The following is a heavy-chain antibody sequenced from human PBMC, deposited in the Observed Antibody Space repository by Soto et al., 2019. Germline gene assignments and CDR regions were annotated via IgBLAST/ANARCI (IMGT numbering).Heavy chain of an antibody. D-gene: IGHD3-16*01. Sequence: QVQLVESGGGVVQPGRALRLSCAASGFTFSSYAMHWVRKAPGKGLEWVAVISYDGSNKYYADSVKGRFTISRDNSKNTLYLQMNSVKAEDTAVYYCARDQISGGVTYVDYWGQGTLVTVSS. CDR2: ISYDGSNK. CDR3: ARDQISGGVTYVDY. V-gene: IGHV3-30-3*01. CDR1: GFTFSSYA. J-gene: IGHJ4*02.